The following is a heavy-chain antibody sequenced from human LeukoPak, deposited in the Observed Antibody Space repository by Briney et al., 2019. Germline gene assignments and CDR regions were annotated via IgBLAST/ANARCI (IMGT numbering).Heavy chain of an antibody. Sequence: QPDGSLRLSCTASESTFDHAMHWVRQTPGKGLEWVSGIGWNSARTGYADSVRGRFTISRDNAKNSLYLQMNSLRAEDTALYYCGKDISAGGMDVWGQGTTVTVSS. V-gene: IGHV3-9*01. CDR3: GKDISAGGMDV. CDR1: ESTFDHA. CDR2: IGWNSART. J-gene: IGHJ6*02. D-gene: IGHD3-10*01.